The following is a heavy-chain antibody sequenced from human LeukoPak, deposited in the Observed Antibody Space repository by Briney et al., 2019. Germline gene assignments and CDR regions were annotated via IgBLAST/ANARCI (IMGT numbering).Heavy chain of an antibody. CDR2: IKQDGSEK. J-gene: IGHJ3*02. V-gene: IGHV3-7*01. Sequence: GGSLRLSCAASGFTFSSYWMSWVRQAPGKGLEWVAIIKQDGSEKYYVDSVKGRFTISRDNAKNSLYLQMNSLRAEDTAVYYCARVPYYDILTGASDAFDIWGQGTMVTVSS. D-gene: IGHD3-9*01. CDR1: GFTFSSYW. CDR3: ARVPYYDILTGASDAFDI.